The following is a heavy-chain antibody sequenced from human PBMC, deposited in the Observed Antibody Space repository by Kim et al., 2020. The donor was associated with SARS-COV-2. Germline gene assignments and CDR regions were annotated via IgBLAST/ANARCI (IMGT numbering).Heavy chain of an antibody. J-gene: IGHJ6*02. CDR3: TRLFGYSSGWYGPDYYYGMDV. V-gene: IGHV3-49*04. CDR1: GFTFGDYA. CDR2: IRSKAYGGTT. Sequence: GGSLRLSCTASGFTFGDYAMSWVRQAPGKGLEWVGFIRSKAYGGTTEYAASVKGRFTISRDDSKSIAYLQMNSLKTEDTAVYYCTRLFGYSSGWYGPDYYYGMDVWGQGTTVTVSS. D-gene: IGHD6-19*01.